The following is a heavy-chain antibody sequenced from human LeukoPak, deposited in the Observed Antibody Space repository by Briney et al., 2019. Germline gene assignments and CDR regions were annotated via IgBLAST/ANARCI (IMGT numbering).Heavy chain of an antibody. CDR1: GDSITSYY. V-gene: IGHV4-59*01. J-gene: IGHJ3*02. D-gene: IGHD3-16*01. CDR3: ARVGFSVGGFDAFDI. Sequence: PSETLSLTCTVSGDSITSYYWTWIRQPPGKGLEWIGYIYYSGRTNYNPSLKSRVTISIDTSKNQFSLKLSSVTAADTAVYYCARVGFSVGGFDAFDIWGQGTMVTVSS. CDR2: IYYSGRT.